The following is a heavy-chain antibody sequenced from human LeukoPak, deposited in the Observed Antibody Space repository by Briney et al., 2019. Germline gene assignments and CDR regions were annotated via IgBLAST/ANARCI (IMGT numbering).Heavy chain of an antibody. CDR2: IISSGGTT. D-gene: IGHD1-1*01. CDR1: GFTFSSYV. Sequence: GGSLRLSCAASGFTFSSYVMSWVRQAPGKGLEWVSTIISSGGTTYYADSVKGRFTISRHNSKNTLYLQMNSLRAEDTAVYYCARTDHSTTAYYFDYWGQGTLVTVPS. J-gene: IGHJ4*02. V-gene: IGHV3-23*01. CDR3: ARTDHSTTAYYFDY.